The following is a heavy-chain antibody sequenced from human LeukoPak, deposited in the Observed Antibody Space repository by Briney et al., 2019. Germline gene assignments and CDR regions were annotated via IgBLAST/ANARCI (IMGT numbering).Heavy chain of an antibody. CDR3: AREGVVAFDI. D-gene: IGHD2-15*01. J-gene: IGHJ3*02. V-gene: IGHV4-31*03. CDR1: GGSISSGGYY. CDR2: IYYRGST. Sequence: SQTQSLTCTVSGGSISSGGYYWSWIRQHPGKGLEWIGYIYYRGSTYYNPSLKSRVTISVDTSKNQFSLKLSSVTAADTAVYYCAREGVVAFDIWGQGTMVTVSS.